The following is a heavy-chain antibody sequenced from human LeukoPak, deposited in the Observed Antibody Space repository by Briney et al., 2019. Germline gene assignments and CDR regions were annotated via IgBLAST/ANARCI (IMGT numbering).Heavy chain of an antibody. CDR3: ARHRLGLVTLFDWFDP. CDR1: GGSISSSSYY. CDR2: IYYSGST. J-gene: IGHJ5*02. D-gene: IGHD6-19*01. V-gene: IGHV4-39*01. Sequence: PSETLSLTCTVSGGSISSSSYYWGWIRQPPGKGLEWIGSIYYSGSTYYNPSLKSRVTISVDTSKNQFSLKLSSVTAADTAVYYCARHRLGLVTLFDWFDPWGQGTLVTVSS.